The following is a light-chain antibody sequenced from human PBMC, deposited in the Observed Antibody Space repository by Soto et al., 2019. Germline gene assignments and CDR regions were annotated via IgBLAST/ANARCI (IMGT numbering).Light chain of an antibody. CDR2: EVS. CDR1: SSDVGRYNY. V-gene: IGLV2-14*01. CDR3: NSYTSSTAYV. Sequence: QSARTEPASVSGSPGQSITISCTGTSSDVGRYNYVSWYQLHPGKAPKLIIYEVSNRPSGVSYRFSGSKSGNTASLTISGLQAEDEADYCCNSYTSSTAYVFGTGTKAPS. J-gene: IGLJ1*01.